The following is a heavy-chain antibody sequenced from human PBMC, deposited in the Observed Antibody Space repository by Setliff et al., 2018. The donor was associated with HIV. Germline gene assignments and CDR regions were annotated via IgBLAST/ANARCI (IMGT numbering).Heavy chain of an antibody. CDR3: ARNSKNWNYPVEYYDYYRDG. CDR2: IHYSGST. D-gene: IGHD1-7*01. CDR1: GGSISSGGYY. V-gene: IGHV4-31*03. Sequence: SETLSLTCTVSGGSISSGGYYWSWIRQNPGKGLEWIGYIHYSGSTYFNPSLKSRVTISLDTSKNQFSLKVSSMTAADTAVYYCARNSKNWNYPVEYYDYYRDGWGTGTTVTVSS. J-gene: IGHJ6*03.